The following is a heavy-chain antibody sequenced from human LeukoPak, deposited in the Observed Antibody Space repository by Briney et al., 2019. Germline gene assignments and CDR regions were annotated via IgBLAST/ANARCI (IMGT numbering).Heavy chain of an antibody. D-gene: IGHD3-16*02. Sequence: GESLKISCLGSGYTFPIYWIGWVRQTPGKGLEWMGIIYPSDSPTIYSPSFQGQVTVSADRSISTAYLQWSSLKASDTAIYYCVRHYRPPQDSRAAKPTGYYYYYMDVWGTGTTVIVSS. J-gene: IGHJ6*03. CDR3: VRHYRPPQDSRAAKPTGYYYYYMDV. V-gene: IGHV5-51*01. CDR2: IYPSDSPT. CDR1: GYTFPIYW.